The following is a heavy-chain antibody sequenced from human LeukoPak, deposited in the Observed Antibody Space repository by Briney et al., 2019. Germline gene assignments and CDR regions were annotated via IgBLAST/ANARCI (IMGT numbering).Heavy chain of an antibody. Sequence: SETLSLTCAVYGGSFSGYYWSWIRQPPGKGVEWMGEINHSGSTKYNPSLKRGGTISVEKTKNKFSLKQRNGTAADTAVCFCAGVGTRPALFYRGQGTLVTVSP. CDR2: INHSGST. CDR1: GGSFSGYY. D-gene: IGHD6-6*01. CDR3: AGVGTRPALFY. V-gene: IGHV4-34*01. J-gene: IGHJ4*02.